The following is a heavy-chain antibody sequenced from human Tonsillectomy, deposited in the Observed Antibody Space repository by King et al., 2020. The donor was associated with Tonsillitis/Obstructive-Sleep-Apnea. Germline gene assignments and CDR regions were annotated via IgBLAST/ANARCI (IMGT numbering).Heavy chain of an antibody. J-gene: IGHJ4*02. V-gene: IGHV1-3*01. CDR3: GRDRQGVDY. CDR2: INPGSGNT. Sequence: QLVQSGAEMKKPGASVTVSCTASGYTFTDYALYWIRQAPGHSLEWMGWINPGSGNTKYSQKFQGRLSITRDTSANRAYMELSGLRSEDTAVYFCGRDRQGVDYWGQGTLVSVSS. CDR1: GYTFTDYA.